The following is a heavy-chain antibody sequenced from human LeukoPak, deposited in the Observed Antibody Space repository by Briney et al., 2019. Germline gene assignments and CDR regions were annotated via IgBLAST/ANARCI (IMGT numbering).Heavy chain of an antibody. CDR1: GYSFTSYW. CDR3: ARHGSGSYYYYYDGMDV. J-gene: IGHJ6*02. CDR2: IYPGDSDT. V-gene: IGHV5-51*01. D-gene: IGHD1-26*01. Sequence: GESLKISCKGPGYSFTSYWIGWVRQMPGKGLEWMGIIYPGDSDTRYSPSFQGQVTISADKSISTAYLQWSSLKASDTAMYYCARHGSGSYYYYYDGMDVWGQGTAVTVSS.